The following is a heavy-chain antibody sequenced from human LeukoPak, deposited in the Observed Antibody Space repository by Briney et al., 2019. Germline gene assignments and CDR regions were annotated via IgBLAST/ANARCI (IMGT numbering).Heavy chain of an antibody. Sequence: GGSLRLSCAASGFTFSDYYMSWIRQAPGKGLEWVSYISSSGSTIYYADSVKGRFTISRDNAKNSLYLQMNSLRAEDTAVYYCARDPQGGYYDSSGYRGYYYYYMDVWGKGTTVTISS. D-gene: IGHD3-22*01. V-gene: IGHV3-11*01. CDR3: ARDPQGGYYDSSGYRGYYYYYMDV. CDR1: GFTFSDYY. CDR2: ISSSGSTI. J-gene: IGHJ6*03.